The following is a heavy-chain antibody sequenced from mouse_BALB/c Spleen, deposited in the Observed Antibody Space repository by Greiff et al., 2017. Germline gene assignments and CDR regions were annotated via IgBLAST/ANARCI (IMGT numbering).Heavy chain of an antibody. J-gene: IGHJ1*01. Sequence: VHLVESGAELAKPGASVKMSCKASGYTFTSYWMHWVKQRPGQGLEWIGYINPSTGYTEYNQKFKDKATLTADKSSSTAYMQLSSLTSEDSAVYYCARGGLWYFDVWGAGTTVTVSS. CDR3: ARGGLWYFDV. CDR1: GYTFTSYW. CDR2: INPSTGYT. V-gene: IGHV1-7*01.